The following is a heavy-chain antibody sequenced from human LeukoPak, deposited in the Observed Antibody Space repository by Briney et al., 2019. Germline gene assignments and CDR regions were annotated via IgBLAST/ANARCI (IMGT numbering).Heavy chain of an antibody. CDR1: GGSISSGSYY. CDR3: ASGRGSYFNHYYGMDV. Sequence: SETLSLTCTVSGGSISSGSYYWSWIRQPAGKGLEWIGRIYTSGSTNYNPSLKSRVTISVDTSKNQFSLKLSSVTAADTAVYYCASGRGSYFNHYYGMDVWGQGTTVTVSS. J-gene: IGHJ6*02. CDR2: IYTSGST. V-gene: IGHV4-61*02. D-gene: IGHD1-26*01.